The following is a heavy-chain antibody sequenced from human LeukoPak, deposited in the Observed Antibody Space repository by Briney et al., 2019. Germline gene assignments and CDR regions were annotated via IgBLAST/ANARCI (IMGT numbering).Heavy chain of an antibody. CDR1: GFTFSSYW. CDR3: AKTLGYSGYFSP. D-gene: IGHD3-22*01. J-gene: IGHJ5*02. CDR2: TSGGGVNT. Sequence: GGSLRLSCAASGFTFSSYWMSWVRQAPGKGLEWVSATSGGGVNTYYADSVKGRFTISRDNSKNMLYLQMNSLRAEDTAVYYCAKTLGYSGYFSPWGQGTLVTVSS. V-gene: IGHV3-23*01.